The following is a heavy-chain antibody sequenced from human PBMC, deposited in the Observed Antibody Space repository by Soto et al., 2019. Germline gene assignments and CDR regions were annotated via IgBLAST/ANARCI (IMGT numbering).Heavy chain of an antibody. J-gene: IGHJ3*02. Sequence: EVQLVESGGDSVKPGGSLRLSCAASGFTFTYVWMTWVRQAPGKGLEWVGRIKRKSDGETTDYAAPVKGRFTISRDDSKTTLYLEMNSLKTDDTAVYYCAADRYCSSNTCPGAFDIWGQGTMVRVSA. CDR2: IKRKSDGETT. CDR1: GFTFTYVW. D-gene: IGHD2-2*01. V-gene: IGHV3-15*01. CDR3: AADRYCSSNTCPGAFDI.